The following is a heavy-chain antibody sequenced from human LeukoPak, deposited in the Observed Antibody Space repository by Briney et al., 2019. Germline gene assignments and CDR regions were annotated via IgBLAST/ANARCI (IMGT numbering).Heavy chain of an antibody. CDR2: IYTSGST. J-gene: IGHJ4*02. D-gene: IGHD3-22*01. Sequence: SETLSLTCTVSGGSISSYYWSWIRQPAGKGLEWIGRIYTSGSTNYNPSLKSRVTMSVDTSKNQFSLKLSSVTAADTAVYYCARGVTDYYDSSGYYPDYWGQGTLVTVSS. CDR1: GGSISSYY. V-gene: IGHV4-4*07. CDR3: ARGVTDYYDSSGYYPDY.